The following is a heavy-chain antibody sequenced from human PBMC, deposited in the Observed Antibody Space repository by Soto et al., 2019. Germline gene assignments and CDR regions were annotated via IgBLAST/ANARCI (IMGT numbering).Heavy chain of an antibody. CDR1: GVTFSDSS. Sequence: EVQLVESGGGLEQPGGSLRLSCAASGVTFSDSSMNWVRQAPGKGLEWVSYISGSSKTIYYADSVKGRFTISRDNAKKSVYLQKNSLRDEDTGLYFCARDKKGAFDYWGQGALVTVSS. CDR3: ARDKKGAFDY. CDR2: ISGSSKTI. D-gene: IGHD3-16*01. J-gene: IGHJ4*01. V-gene: IGHV3-48*02.